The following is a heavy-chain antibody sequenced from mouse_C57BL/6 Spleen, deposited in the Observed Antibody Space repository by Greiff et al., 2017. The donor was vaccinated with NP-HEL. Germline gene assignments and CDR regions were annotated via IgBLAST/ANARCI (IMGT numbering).Heavy chain of an antibody. J-gene: IGHJ2*01. D-gene: IGHD2-4*01. Sequence: VKLMESGAELVKPGASVKISCKASGYAFSSYWMNWVKQRPGKGLEWIGQIYPGDGDTNYNGKFKGKATLTADKSSSTAYMQLSSLTSEDSAVYFCARSTMISCFDYWGQGTTLTVSS. CDR2: IYPGDGDT. CDR3: ARSTMISCFDY. CDR1: GYAFSSYW. V-gene: IGHV1-80*01.